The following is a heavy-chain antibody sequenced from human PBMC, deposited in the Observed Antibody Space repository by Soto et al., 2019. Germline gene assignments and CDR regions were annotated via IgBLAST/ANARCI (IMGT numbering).Heavy chain of an antibody. CDR1: GGTFSSYA. CDR2: IIPIFGTA. CDR3: ARGPVRRDSSGYYGDY. Sequence: QVQLVQSGAEVKKPGSSVKVSCKASGGTFSSYAISWVRQAPGQGLEWMGGIIPIFGTANYAQKFQGRGTITADESTSTAYMELSSLRSEDTAVYYCARGPVRRDSSGYYGDYWGQGTLVTVSS. V-gene: IGHV1-69*12. J-gene: IGHJ4*02. D-gene: IGHD3-22*01.